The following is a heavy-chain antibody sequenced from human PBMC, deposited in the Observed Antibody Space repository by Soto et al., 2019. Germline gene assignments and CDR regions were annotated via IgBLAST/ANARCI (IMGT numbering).Heavy chain of an antibody. V-gene: IGHV3-23*01. CDR3: ARDSGSSSWYDYYYYGMDV. CDR2: ISGSGGST. D-gene: IGHD6-13*01. CDR1: GFTFSSYA. Sequence: GESLKISCAASGFTFSSYAMSWVRQAPGKGLEWVSAISGSGGSTYYADSVKGRFTISRDNSKNTLYLQMNSLRAEDTAVYYCARDSGSSSWYDYYYYGMDVWGQGTTVTVSS. J-gene: IGHJ6*02.